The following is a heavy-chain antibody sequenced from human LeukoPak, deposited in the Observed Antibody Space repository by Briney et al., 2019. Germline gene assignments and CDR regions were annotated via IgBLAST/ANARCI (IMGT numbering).Heavy chain of an antibody. V-gene: IGHV3-30*02. CDR1: GFTFSTFG. J-gene: IGHJ5*02. Sequence: GGSLRLSCAASGFTFSTFGMHWVRQAPGKGLEWVAFIRYDGSNQYYEDSVKGRFTISRDNSKNKVYLEMSRLRPEDSALYYCAKDDFYDATEAWGRGTLVTVSS. CDR2: IRYDGSNQ. CDR3: AKDDFYDATEA. D-gene: IGHD3-22*01.